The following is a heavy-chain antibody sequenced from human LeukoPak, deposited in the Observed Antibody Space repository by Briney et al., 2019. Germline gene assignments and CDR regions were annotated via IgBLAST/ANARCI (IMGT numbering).Heavy chain of an antibody. CDR3: ARGISSGWSRAVGY. Sequence: GSLRLSCAASGFTFSNYAMSWVRQPPGKGLEWIGYIYYSGSTNYNPSLKSRVTISVDTSKNQFSLKLSSVTAADTAVYYCARGISSGWSRAVGYWGQGTLVTVSS. CDR1: GFTFSNYA. CDR2: IYYSGST. V-gene: IGHV4-59*01. D-gene: IGHD6-19*01. J-gene: IGHJ4*02.